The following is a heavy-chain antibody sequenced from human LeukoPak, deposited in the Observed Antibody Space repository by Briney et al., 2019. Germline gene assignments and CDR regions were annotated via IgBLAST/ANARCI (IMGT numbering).Heavy chain of an antibody. Sequence: GASVKVSCKVSGYTLTELSMHWVRQAPGKGLEWMGGFDPEDGETIYAQKFQGRVTMTEDTSTDTAYMELSSLRSEDTAVYYCARVFIGATSTGSGGSADLWFDPWGQGTLVTVSS. D-gene: IGHD2-15*01. J-gene: IGHJ5*02. CDR1: GYTLTELS. CDR2: FDPEDGET. CDR3: ARVFIGATSTGSGGSADLWFDP. V-gene: IGHV1-24*01.